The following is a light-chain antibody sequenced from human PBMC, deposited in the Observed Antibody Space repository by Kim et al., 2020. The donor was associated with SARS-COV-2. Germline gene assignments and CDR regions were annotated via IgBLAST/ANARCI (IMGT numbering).Light chain of an antibody. V-gene: IGKV3-20*01. Sequence: ENVLTQSPGTLSLSPGERATLSCRASQSVYSNYLAWYLQKPGQAPRLLVYGASSRATGIPDRFSGSGSGTDFTLTINRLQPYDFAVYYCQQYGSSWTFGQGTKVDIK. CDR2: GAS. CDR1: QSVYSNY. J-gene: IGKJ1*01. CDR3: QQYGSSWT.